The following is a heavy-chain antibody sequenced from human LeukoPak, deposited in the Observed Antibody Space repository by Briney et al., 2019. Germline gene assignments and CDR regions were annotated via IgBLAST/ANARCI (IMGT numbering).Heavy chain of an antibody. CDR3: AKAPQRGYSYGLLDY. Sequence: PPGGSLRLSCAASGFTFNSYWMSWVRQAPGKGLEWVSAISGSGGSTYYADSVKGRFTISRENSKNTLYLQMNSLRAEDTAVYYCAKAPQRGYSYGLLDYWGQGPLVTVSS. J-gene: IGHJ4*02. CDR2: ISGSGGST. D-gene: IGHD5-18*01. V-gene: IGHV3-23*01. CDR1: GFTFNSYW.